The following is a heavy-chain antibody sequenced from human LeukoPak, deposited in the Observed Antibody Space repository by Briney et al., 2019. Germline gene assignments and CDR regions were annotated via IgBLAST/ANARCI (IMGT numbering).Heavy chain of an antibody. CDR1: GFAFSSYA. D-gene: IGHD3-3*01. CDR3: AKAILDSRQSANY. Sequence: PGGSLRLSCAASGFAFSSYAMSWVRQAPGKGLEWVSAISGSGGSTYYADSVKGRFTISRDNSKNTLYLQMNSLRAEDTAVYYCAKAILDSRQSANYWGQGTLVTVSS. CDR2: ISGSGGST. V-gene: IGHV3-23*01. J-gene: IGHJ4*02.